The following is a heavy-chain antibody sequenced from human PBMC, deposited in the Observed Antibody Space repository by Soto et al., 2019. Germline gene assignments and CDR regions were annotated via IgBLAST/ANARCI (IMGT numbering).Heavy chain of an antibody. CDR2: ITSSGSYV. Sequence: VQLVESGGGLVKPGGSLRLSCVTSGFTFSRNTMNWLRQPPGKGLKWVASITSSGSYVYYADSVKGRFRASRDNSNNSPSLQMHSMRPDDTAVYSCVKDEGIETMDVWGPGTTVSV. CDR1: GFTFSRNT. CDR3: VKDEGIETMDV. J-gene: IGHJ6*02. V-gene: IGHV3-21*01. D-gene: IGHD3-3*02.